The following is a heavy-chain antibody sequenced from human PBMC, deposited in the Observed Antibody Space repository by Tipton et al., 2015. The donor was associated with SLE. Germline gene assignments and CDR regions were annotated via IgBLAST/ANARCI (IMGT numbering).Heavy chain of an antibody. CDR2: VSPSGGT. Sequence: TLSLTCTVSGGSLNNHFCSWLRQSAGKGLEWIGRVSPSGGTNYNPSLKSRVTISVDTSKNQFSLKLSSVTAADTAVYYCARDPYYYDSSGSPHSYWGQGTLVTVSS. CDR3: ARDPYYYDSSGSPHSY. D-gene: IGHD3-22*01. V-gene: IGHV4-4*07. CDR1: GGSLNNHF. J-gene: IGHJ4*02.